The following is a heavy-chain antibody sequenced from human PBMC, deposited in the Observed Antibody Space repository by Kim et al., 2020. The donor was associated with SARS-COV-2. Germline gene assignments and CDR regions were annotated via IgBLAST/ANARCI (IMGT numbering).Heavy chain of an antibody. V-gene: IGHV4-34*01. CDR3: AREKNSGSYSAPFDY. Sequence: SETLSLTCAVYGGSFSGYYWSWIRQPPGKGLEWIGEINHSGSTNYNPSLKSRVTISVDTSKNQFSLKLSSVTAADTAVYYCAREKNSGSYSAPFDYWGQG. CDR2: INHSGST. CDR1: GGSFSGYY. J-gene: IGHJ4*02. D-gene: IGHD1-26*01.